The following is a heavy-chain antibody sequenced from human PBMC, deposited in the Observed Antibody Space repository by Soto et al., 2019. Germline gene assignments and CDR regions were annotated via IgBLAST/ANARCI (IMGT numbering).Heavy chain of an antibody. D-gene: IGHD6-19*01. CDR2: VRPKSNNYAT. V-gene: IGHV3-73*02. CDR1: GFTFSAFG. Sequence: VQLVESGGGLVQPGGSLKLSCAASGFTFSAFGIHWVRQASGKGLEWVGRVRPKSNNYATAYAASVKGRFTISGDDSKNMAYLQINGLKIEDTATYYCSAMAGIDYWGQGTLVTVSS. CDR3: SAMAGIDY. J-gene: IGHJ4*02.